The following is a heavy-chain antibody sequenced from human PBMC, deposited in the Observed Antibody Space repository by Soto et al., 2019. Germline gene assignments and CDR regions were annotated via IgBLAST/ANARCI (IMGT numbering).Heavy chain of an antibody. CDR3: ARDSSGWLRFDY. CDR2: ISGSGGST. Sequence: EVPLLESGGGLVQPGGSLRLSCAASGFTFSSYAMSWVRQAPGKGLEWVSAISGSGGSTYYADSVKGRFTISRDNSKNTLYLKMNSLRAEDTAVYYCARDSSGWLRFDYWGQGTLVTVSS. V-gene: IGHV3-23*01. D-gene: IGHD6-19*01. J-gene: IGHJ4*02. CDR1: GFTFSSYA.